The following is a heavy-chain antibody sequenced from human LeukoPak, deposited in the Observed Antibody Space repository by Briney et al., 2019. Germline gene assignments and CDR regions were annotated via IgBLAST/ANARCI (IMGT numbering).Heavy chain of an antibody. CDR2: INRSGST. J-gene: IGHJ5*02. CDR1: GDSISSSNDY. CDR3: ARDASRSYCSGGSCYSRWFDP. V-gene: IGHV4-39*07. D-gene: IGHD2-15*01. Sequence: SETLSLTCIVSGDSISSSNDYWGWIRQPPGKGLEWIGEINRSGSTNYHPSLKSRITMSVDTSKIQFSLNLSSVTAADTAVYYCARDASRSYCSGGSCYSRWFDPWGQGTLVTVSS.